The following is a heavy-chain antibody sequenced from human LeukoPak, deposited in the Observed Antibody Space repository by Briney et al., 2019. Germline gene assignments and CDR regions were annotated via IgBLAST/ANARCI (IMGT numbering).Heavy chain of an antibody. J-gene: IGHJ3*02. Sequence: TGGSLRLSCAASGFTFSSYGMHWVRQPPGKGLEWIGEIYHSGSTNYNPSLKSRVTISVDKSKNQFSLKLSSVTAADTAVYYCAVKSAAFDIWGQGTMVTVSP. V-gene: IGHV4-4*02. CDR3: AVKSAAFDI. CDR2: IYHSGST. CDR1: GFTFSSYG. D-gene: IGHD3-3*01.